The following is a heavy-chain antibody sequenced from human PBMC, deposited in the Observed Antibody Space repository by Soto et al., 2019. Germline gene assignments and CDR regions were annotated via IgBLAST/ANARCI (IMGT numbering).Heavy chain of an antibody. CDR3: ARMGRIVGATTLPDAFDI. V-gene: IGHV4-34*01. CDR2: INHSGST. J-gene: IGHJ3*02. D-gene: IGHD1-26*01. CDR1: GGSFSGYY. Sequence: SETLSLTCAAYGGSFSGYYWSWIRQPPGKGLEWIGEINHSGSTNYNPSLKSRVTISVDTSKNQFSLKLSSVTAADTAVYYCARMGRIVGATTLPDAFDIWGQGTMVTVSS.